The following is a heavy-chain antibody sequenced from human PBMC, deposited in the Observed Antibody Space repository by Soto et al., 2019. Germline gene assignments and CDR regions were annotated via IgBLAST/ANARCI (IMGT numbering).Heavy chain of an antibody. D-gene: IGHD1-26*01. J-gene: IGHJ6*02. Sequence: LKISCQGSGYSFTTYWISWVRQMPGKGLEWMGKIDPADSSTNYSPSFQGHITISVDRSINTAHLQFSSLKAADTAVYYCARLEKWYYNYYGLDVWGQGTMVTVSS. CDR3: ARLEKWYYNYYGLDV. CDR2: IDPADSST. V-gene: IGHV5-10-1*01. CDR1: GYSFTTYW.